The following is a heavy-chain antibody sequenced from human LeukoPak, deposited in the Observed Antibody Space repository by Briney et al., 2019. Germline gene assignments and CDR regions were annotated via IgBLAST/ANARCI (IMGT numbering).Heavy chain of an antibody. CDR3: AKALYYYDSSGYYPPLTFDY. Sequence: GGSLRLSCAASGFTFSTYAVNWVRQAPGKGLEWVSTISGSGDSTYYADSVKGRFTISRDNSKDTLYLQMSSVRVDDTAVYYCAKALYYYDSSGYYPPLTFDYWGQGTLVTVSS. CDR1: GFTFSTYA. V-gene: IGHV3-23*01. J-gene: IGHJ4*02. CDR2: ISGSGDST. D-gene: IGHD3-22*01.